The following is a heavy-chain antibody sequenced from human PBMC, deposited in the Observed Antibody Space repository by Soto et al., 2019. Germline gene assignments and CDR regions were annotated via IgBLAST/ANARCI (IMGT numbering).Heavy chain of an antibody. J-gene: IGHJ4*02. V-gene: IGHV3-7*03. CDR1: GFSFSTYW. Sequence: PGGSLRLSCAASGFSFSTYWMSWVRQVPGTGLEWVANIKADGSETYYVDSVRGRFTISRENAKTSLFLQLNSLRAEDTAVYYCAKGGNIDFCGQGNLVTVSS. CDR3: AKGGNIDF. CDR2: IKADGSET. D-gene: IGHD3-16*01.